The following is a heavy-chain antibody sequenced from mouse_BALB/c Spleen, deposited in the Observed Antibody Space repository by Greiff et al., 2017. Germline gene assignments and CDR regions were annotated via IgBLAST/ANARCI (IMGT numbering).Heavy chain of an antibody. CDR1: GFTFSSYA. D-gene: IGHD1-2*01. CDR2: ISSGGST. Sequence: DVMLVESGGGLVKPGGSLKLSCAASGFTFSSYAMSWVRQTPDKRLEWGASISSGGSTYYPDSVKGRFTISRDNARNILYLQMSSLRSADTAMYYCARGRHYYGYLYAMDYWGQGTSVTVSS. V-gene: IGHV5-6-5*01. CDR3: ARGRHYYGYLYAMDY. J-gene: IGHJ4*01.